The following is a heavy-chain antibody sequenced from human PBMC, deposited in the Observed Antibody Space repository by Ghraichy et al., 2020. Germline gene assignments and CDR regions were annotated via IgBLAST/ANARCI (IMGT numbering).Heavy chain of an antibody. CDR2: VYYSST. CDR1: GGSISSYR. J-gene: IGHJ4*02. V-gene: IGHV4-59*01. Sequence: SETLSLTCTVSGGSISSYRWHWIRQSPGKGLEWIGYVYYSSTNYNPSLNSRVTISADTSKNEFYLNLASVTAADTAVYYCARGRIGSRQGTLGYLGQGTLVTVSS. CDR3: ARGRIGSRQGTLGY. D-gene: IGHD1-26*01.